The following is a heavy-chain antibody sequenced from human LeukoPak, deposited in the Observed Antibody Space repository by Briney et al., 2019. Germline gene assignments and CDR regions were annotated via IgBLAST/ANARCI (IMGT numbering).Heavy chain of an antibody. Sequence: GASVKLSCKASGGTFSSYTISWVRQAPGQGLEWMGRIIPILGIANYAQKFQGRVTITADKSTSTAYMELSSLRSEDTAVYYCARDPIAAAGISYYYYYGMDVWGQGTTVTVSS. J-gene: IGHJ6*02. CDR3: ARDPIAAAGISYYYYYGMDV. CDR2: IIPILGIA. CDR1: GGTFSSYT. D-gene: IGHD6-13*01. V-gene: IGHV1-69*04.